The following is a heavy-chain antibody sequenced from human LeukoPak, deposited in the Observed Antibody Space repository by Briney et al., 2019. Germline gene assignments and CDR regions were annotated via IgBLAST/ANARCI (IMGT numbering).Heavy chain of an antibody. CDR1: GFTFSSYW. J-gene: IGHJ4*02. CDR3: ATIEAVRFHY. V-gene: IGHV3-7*01. Sequence: GSLRLSCAASGFTFSSYWMSWVRQAPGKGLEWVGNLKQDGSEIYYLDSVKGRFTVSRDNTKNSLYLQMNSLRAEDTAVYYCATIEAVRFHYWGQGTLVTVSS. D-gene: IGHD4-17*01. CDR2: LKQDGSEI.